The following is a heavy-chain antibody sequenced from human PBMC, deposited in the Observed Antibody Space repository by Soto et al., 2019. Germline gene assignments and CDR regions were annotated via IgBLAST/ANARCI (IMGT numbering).Heavy chain of an antibody. V-gene: IGHV5-10-1*03. J-gene: IGHJ6*02. CDR1: GYSFTNYW. CDR2: VDPTDSYS. Sequence: EVQLVQSGAEVKKTGESLRISCKGSGYSFTNYWITWVRQMPGKGLEWLGRVDPTDSYSNYSPSFQGHVTISADKSISTAYLQWSSLKASDTAMYYCARDSYYTSGNYFTYSPYAMDVWGQGTTVTVSS. D-gene: IGHD3-10*01. CDR3: ARDSYYTSGNYFTYSPYAMDV.